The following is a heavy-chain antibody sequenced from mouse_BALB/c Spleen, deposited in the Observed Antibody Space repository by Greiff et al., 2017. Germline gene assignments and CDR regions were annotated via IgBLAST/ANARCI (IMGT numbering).Heavy chain of an antibody. CDR1: GFTFSSYG. CDR3: AREISFYYGSSYVHYYFDY. CDR2: INSNGGST. Sequence: EVKLMESGGGLVQPGGSLKLSCAASGFTFSSYGMSWVRQTPDKRLELVATINSNGGSTYYPDSVKGRFTISRDNAKNTLYLQMSSLKSEDTAMYYCAREISFYYGSSYVHYYFDYWGQGTTLTVSS. D-gene: IGHD1-1*01. V-gene: IGHV5-6-3*01. J-gene: IGHJ2*01.